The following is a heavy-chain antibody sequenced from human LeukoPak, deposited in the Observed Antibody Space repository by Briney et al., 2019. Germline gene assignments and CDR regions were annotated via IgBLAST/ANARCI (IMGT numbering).Heavy chain of an antibody. J-gene: IGHJ6*03. CDR3: ARNRLPTVVTPLGYYYYYMDV. CDR2: IYYNGST. V-gene: IGHV4-59*08. Sequence: KPSETLSLTCTVSGGSISSYYWSWIRQPPGKGLEWIGYIYYNGSTNYNPSLKSRVTISVDTSKNQFSLKLSSVTAADTAMYYCARNRLPTVVTPLGYYYYYMDVRGKGTTVTVSS. D-gene: IGHD4-23*01. CDR1: GGSISSYY.